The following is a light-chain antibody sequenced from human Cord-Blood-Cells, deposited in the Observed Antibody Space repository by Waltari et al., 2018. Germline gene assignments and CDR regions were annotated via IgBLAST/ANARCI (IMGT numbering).Light chain of an antibody. CDR2: ASS. Sequence: DIQLTQTPSFLSASVGDRATFTCRASQGFSSYLTWYQQKPGKPPKLLIYASSSLQSGVPSRFSASGPRTEFTLTISSLQPEDFATYYCQHLNSYPLTFGGGTKVEIK. J-gene: IGKJ4*01. CDR3: QHLNSYPLT. CDR1: QGFSSY. V-gene: IGKV1-9*01.